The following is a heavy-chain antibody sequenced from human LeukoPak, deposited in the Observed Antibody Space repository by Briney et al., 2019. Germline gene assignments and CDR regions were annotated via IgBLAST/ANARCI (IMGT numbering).Heavy chain of an antibody. J-gene: IGHJ4*02. V-gene: IGHV1-2*02. CDR3: AREWEYSSSSKDY. Sequence: GASVKVSCKASGYTFTGYYMHWVRQAPGQGLEWMGWINPNSGGTNYAQKFQGRVTMTTDTSTSTAYMELRSLRSDDTAVYYCAREWEYSSSSKDYWGQGTLVTVSS. CDR1: GYTFTGYY. CDR2: INPNSGGT. D-gene: IGHD6-6*01.